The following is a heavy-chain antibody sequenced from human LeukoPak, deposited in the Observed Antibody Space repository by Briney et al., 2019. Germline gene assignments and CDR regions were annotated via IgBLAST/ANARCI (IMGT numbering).Heavy chain of an antibody. CDR3: ARGPQSRYSSSWYSIY. CDR2: ISAYNGNT. CDR1: GYTFTSSG. D-gene: IGHD6-13*01. J-gene: IGHJ4*02. V-gene: IGHV1-18*01. Sequence: ASVTVSCKASGYTFTSSGVTWVRQAPGQGLEWMGWISAYNGNTNYAQKLQGRVTITTDTSTSTAYMELRSLRSDDTAVYYCARGPQSRYSSSWYSIYWGQGTLVTVSA.